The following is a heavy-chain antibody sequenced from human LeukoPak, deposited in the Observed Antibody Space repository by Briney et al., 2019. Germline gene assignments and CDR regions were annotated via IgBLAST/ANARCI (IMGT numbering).Heavy chain of an antibody. V-gene: IGHV3-23*01. D-gene: IGHD5-18*01. Sequence: GGSLRLSCAASGFNFNYYAMSWVRQAPGKGLEWVSGISDNEGRTYYTDSVKGRFTISRDSSKNTVYLQMNNLRVDDTAVYFCARHDSFIPYWGQGILVTVSS. CDR1: GFNFNYYA. CDR3: ARHDSFIPY. J-gene: IGHJ4*02. CDR2: ISDNEGRT.